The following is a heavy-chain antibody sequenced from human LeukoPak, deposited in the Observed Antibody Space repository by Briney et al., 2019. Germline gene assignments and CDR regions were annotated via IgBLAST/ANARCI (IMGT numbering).Heavy chain of an antibody. Sequence: SETLSLTCAVYGGSFSGYYWSWIRQPPGKGLEWIGEINHSGSTNYNPSLKSRVTILVDTSKNQFSLKLSSVTAADTAVYYCARVGGDYDSSGENDYWGQGTLVTVSS. CDR1: GGSFSGYY. CDR2: INHSGST. CDR3: ARVGGDYDSSGENDY. J-gene: IGHJ4*02. D-gene: IGHD3-22*01. V-gene: IGHV4-34*01.